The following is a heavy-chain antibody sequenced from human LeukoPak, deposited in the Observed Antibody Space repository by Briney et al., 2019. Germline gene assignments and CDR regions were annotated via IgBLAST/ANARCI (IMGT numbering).Heavy chain of an antibody. CDR3: ARDGAYSTIFY. D-gene: IGHD3-3*01. CDR2: INSDGSWT. Sequence: GGSLRLSCAASGNYWMHWVRQVPGKGLVWVSHINSDGSWTSYADSVKGRFTISRDNAKNTLYLQMNSLRAEDTAVYYCARDGAYSTIFYWGQGTLVTVSS. V-gene: IGHV3-74*01. J-gene: IGHJ4*01. CDR1: GNYW.